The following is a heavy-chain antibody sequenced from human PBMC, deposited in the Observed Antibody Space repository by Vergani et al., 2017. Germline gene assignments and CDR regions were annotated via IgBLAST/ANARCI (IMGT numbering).Heavy chain of an antibody. D-gene: IGHD6-13*01. J-gene: IGHJ4*02. Sequence: EVQLVESGGGLVKPGGSLRLSCAASGFTFSNAWMSWVLQAPGKGLEWVGRIKSKTDGGTTDYAAPVKGRFTISRDDSKNTLYLQMNSLKTKDTAVYYCARAPRRGQLVRLDVFDYWGQGTLVTVSS. CDR3: ARAPRRGQLVRLDVFDY. CDR2: IKSKTDGGTT. CDR1: GFTFSNAW. V-gene: IGHV3-15*01.